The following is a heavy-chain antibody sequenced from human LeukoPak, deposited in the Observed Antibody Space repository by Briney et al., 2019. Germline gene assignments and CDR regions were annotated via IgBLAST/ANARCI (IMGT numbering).Heavy chain of an antibody. CDR3: APGYGDKGWFDP. D-gene: IGHD4-17*01. Sequence: SGTLSLTCAVSGGSISSTNWWTWVRQPPGKGLEWIGEIYHGGSTNYNPSLRSRVTISLDKSKNQFSVKLNSVTAADTAVHYCAPGYGDKGWFDPWGQGTLVTVSS. J-gene: IGHJ5*02. V-gene: IGHV4-4*02. CDR2: IYHGGST. CDR1: GGSISSTNW.